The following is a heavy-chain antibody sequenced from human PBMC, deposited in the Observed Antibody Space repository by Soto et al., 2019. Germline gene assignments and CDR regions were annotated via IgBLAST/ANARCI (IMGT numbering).Heavy chain of an antibody. Sequence: SGPTLVNPTETLTLTCTVSGFSLSNARMGVSWIRQPPGKALEWLAHIFSNDEKSYSTSLKSRLTISKDTSKSQVVLTMTNMDPVDTATYYCARMGYGFWSGPYYYYYGMDVWGQGTTVTVSS. J-gene: IGHJ6*02. D-gene: IGHD3-3*01. CDR2: IFSNDEK. V-gene: IGHV2-26*01. CDR1: GFSLSNARMG. CDR3: ARMGYGFWSGPYYYYYGMDV.